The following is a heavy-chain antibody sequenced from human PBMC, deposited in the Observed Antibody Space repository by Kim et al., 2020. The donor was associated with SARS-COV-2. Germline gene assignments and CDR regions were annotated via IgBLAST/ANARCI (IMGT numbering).Heavy chain of an antibody. J-gene: IGHJ6*02. D-gene: IGHD2-2*02. Sequence: GGFTISRDNSKKTVYLQMNSLRAEDTAVYYCARDRAYQLLYDYYYSYGMDVWGQGTTVTVSS. CDR3: ARDRAYQLLYDYYYSYGMDV. V-gene: IGHV3-30*01.